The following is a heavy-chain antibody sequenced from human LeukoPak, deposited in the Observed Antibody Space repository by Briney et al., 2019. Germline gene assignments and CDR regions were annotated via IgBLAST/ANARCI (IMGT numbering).Heavy chain of an antibody. CDR3: ANAHGCGGDCYSLDY. J-gene: IGHJ4*02. CDR2: INPNSGGT. CDR1: GYTFTGYY. Sequence: GASVKVSCKAPGYTFTGYYMHWVRQAPGQGLEWMGWINPNSGGTNYAQKFQGRVTMTRDTSISTAYMELSRLRSDDTAVYYCANAHGCGGDCYSLDYWGQGTLVTVSS. V-gene: IGHV1-2*02. D-gene: IGHD2-21*01.